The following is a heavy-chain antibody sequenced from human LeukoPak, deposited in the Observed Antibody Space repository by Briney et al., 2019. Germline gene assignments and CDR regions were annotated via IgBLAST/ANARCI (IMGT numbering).Heavy chain of an antibody. CDR2: IYPSDSDT. D-gene: IGHD6-19*01. CDR1: GCIFTSHW. CDR3: VRLVAGRGQFDY. Sequence: GESLKISCKGSGCIFTSHWIGWVRQMPEKGLEWMGIIYPSDSDTRYSPSFQDQVTISADKSNNTAYLQWSSLKASDTAMYYCVRLVAGRGQFDYWGQGTLVTVSS. J-gene: IGHJ4*02. V-gene: IGHV5-51*01.